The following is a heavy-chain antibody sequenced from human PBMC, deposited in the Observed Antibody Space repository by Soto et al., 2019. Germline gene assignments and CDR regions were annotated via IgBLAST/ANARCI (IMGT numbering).Heavy chain of an antibody. CDR3: ARDPQVGSSWYGGFYYGMDV. CDR1: GCTFTGYY. CDR2: INPNSGGT. J-gene: IGHJ6*02. Sequence: ASVKVSCKASGCTFTGYYMHWVRQAPGQGLEWMGWINPNSGGTNYAQKFQGRVTMTRDTSISTAYMELSRLRSDDTAVYYCARDPQVGSSWYGGFYYGMDVWGQGTTVTVSS. D-gene: IGHD6-13*01. V-gene: IGHV1-2*02.